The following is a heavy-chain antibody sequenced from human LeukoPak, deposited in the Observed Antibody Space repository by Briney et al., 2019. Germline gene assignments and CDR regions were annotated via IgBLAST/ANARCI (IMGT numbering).Heavy chain of an antibody. Sequence: PSETLSLTCTVSAGSISSSSYYWGWIRQPPGKGLEWIGSIYYSGSTYYNPSLKSRVTISVDTSKNQFSLKLSSVTAADTAVYYCASLEQWLALFDYCGQGTLVTVSS. CDR1: AGSISSSSYY. CDR3: ASLEQWLALFDY. CDR2: IYYSGST. V-gene: IGHV4-39*01. D-gene: IGHD6-19*01. J-gene: IGHJ4*02.